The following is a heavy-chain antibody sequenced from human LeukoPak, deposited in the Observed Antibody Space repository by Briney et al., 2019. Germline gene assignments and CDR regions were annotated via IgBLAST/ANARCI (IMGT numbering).Heavy chain of an antibody. Sequence: SETLSLTCTVSGGSISGSYWSWIRQPPGKGLGWIGNIYYSGGTNYSPSLKSRVTMSVDMSKNQFSLRLSAVTAADTAVYCCARVHDYVLGSYLAPYGMDVWGQGTTVTVSS. CDR2: IYYSGGT. CDR3: ARVHDYVLGSYLAPYGMDV. D-gene: IGHD3-16*02. J-gene: IGHJ6*02. V-gene: IGHV4-59*01. CDR1: GGSISGSY.